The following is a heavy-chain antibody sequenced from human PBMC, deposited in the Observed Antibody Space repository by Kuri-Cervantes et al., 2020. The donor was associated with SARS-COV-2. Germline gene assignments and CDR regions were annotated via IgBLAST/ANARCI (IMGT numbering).Heavy chain of an antibody. CDR1: GFTFSSYA. V-gene: IGHV3-23*01. CDR2: ISGSGGST. J-gene: IGHJ4*02. D-gene: IGHD3-22*01. Sequence: GESLKISCAASGFTFSSYAMSWVRQAPGKGLEWVSAISGSGGSTYYADSVKGRFTISRDNSKNTLYLQMNSLRAEDTAVYYCAKVSGDMYSYDSSGYLDWGQGTLVTVSS. CDR3: AKVSGDMYSYDSSGYLD.